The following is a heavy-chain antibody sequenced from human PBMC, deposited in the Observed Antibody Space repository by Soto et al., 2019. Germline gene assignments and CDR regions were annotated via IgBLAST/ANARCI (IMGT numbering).Heavy chain of an antibody. D-gene: IGHD3-10*01. CDR1: GFPVSDFT. CDR3: AAPRDEYGSGVSWFTYGMDT. J-gene: IGHJ6*02. Sequence: XGSLRLSFLASGFPVSDFTMTWVRHVPGRGLEWVASLDGAGGSTYYAGSVRGRFSISRDNSQNTLFLQMKRLTVDDTAIYYCAAPRDEYGSGVSWFTYGMDTWRQGTTVTVSS. V-gene: IGHV3-23*01. CDR2: LDGAGGST.